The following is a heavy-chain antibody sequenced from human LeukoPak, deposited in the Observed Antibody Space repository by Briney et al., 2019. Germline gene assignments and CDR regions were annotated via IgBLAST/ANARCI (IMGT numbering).Heavy chain of an antibody. V-gene: IGHV4-4*07. J-gene: IGHJ6*03. Sequence: SETLSLTCTVSGGSISTNYWSWIRQPAGKGLEWIGRIFASGSTNYNPSLKSRVTMSVDTSKNQFSLKLTSVTAAVTAVYYCARGAGYSREVNYYHYMDVWGKGTTVTVSS. CDR1: GGSISTNY. CDR3: ARGAGYSREVNYYHYMDV. CDR2: IFASGST. D-gene: IGHD5-12*01.